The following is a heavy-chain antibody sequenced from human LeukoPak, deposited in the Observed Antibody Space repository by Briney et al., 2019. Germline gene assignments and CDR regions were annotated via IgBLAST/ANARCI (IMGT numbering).Heavy chain of an antibody. Sequence: ASVKLSCKASGYTFANYYIHLVRQAPGQGLGWMGLINPSGGSTNYAQKFQGRVTMTRDTSTSTVYMELSSLRSEDTAVYYCARGPRITLVRGGQWYHYMDVWGKGTTVTVSS. J-gene: IGHJ6*03. CDR2: INPSGGST. D-gene: IGHD3-10*01. CDR3: ARGPRITLVRGGQWYHYMDV. CDR1: GYTFANYY. V-gene: IGHV1-46*01.